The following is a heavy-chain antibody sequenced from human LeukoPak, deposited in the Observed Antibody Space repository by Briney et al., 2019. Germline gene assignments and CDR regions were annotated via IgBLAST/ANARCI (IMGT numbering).Heavy chain of an antibody. CDR2: ISSGSSYI. CDR3: AKAGSAGWFDP. V-gene: IGHV3-21*01. Sequence: GGSLRLSCAASEFTFSTYSMNWVRQAPGKGLEWVSSISSGSSYIYYADSVKGRFTISRDNSKNTLYLQMNSLRAEDTAVYYCAKAGSAGWFDPWGQGTLVTVSS. D-gene: IGHD1-26*01. J-gene: IGHJ5*02. CDR1: EFTFSTYS.